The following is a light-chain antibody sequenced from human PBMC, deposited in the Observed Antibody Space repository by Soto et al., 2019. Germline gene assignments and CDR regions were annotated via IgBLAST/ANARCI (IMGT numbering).Light chain of an antibody. CDR2: TLS. CDR1: QSLFDSDDGTTY. J-gene: IGKJ5*01. Sequence: DIVTTQTPLSLPVPPGAPASISCRSRQSLFDSDDGTTYLDWYLKQPGQSPQLLIYTLSYRASGVPDRFSGSGSGTEFTLTISSLQSEDVAVYYCQQYNNWPITFGQGTRLE. CDR3: QQYNNWPIT. V-gene: IGKV2-40*01.